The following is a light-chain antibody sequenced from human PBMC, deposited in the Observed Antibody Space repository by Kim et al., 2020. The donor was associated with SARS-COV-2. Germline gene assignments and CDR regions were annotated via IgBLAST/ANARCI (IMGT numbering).Light chain of an antibody. V-gene: IGKV1-33*01. CDR2: DAS. CDR3: QQYDSLPMT. Sequence: DIQMTQSPSSLSASVGDRVTITCQASQDIRNYLNWYQQKPGEAPKVLIHDASSLETGVSSRFSGRGSGTDFTLAISSLQPEDIATYYCQQYDSLPMTFGQGTRLVIK. J-gene: IGKJ5*01. CDR1: QDIRNY.